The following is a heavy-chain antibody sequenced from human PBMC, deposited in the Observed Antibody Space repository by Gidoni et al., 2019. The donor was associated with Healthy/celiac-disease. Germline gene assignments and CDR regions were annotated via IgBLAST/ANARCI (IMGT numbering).Heavy chain of an antibody. CDR2: ISGSGGST. V-gene: IGHV3-23*04. J-gene: IGHJ6*02. CDR1: GFTFSSYA. D-gene: IGHD1-1*01. Sequence: EVQLVESGGGLVQPGGSLTLSCAASGFTFSSYAMSWARQAPGKGLEWVSAISGSGGSTYYADSVKGRFTISRDNSKNTLYLQMNSLRAEDTAVYYCAKDNRRTGTTSYGMDVWGQGTTVTVSS. CDR3: AKDNRRTGTTSYGMDV.